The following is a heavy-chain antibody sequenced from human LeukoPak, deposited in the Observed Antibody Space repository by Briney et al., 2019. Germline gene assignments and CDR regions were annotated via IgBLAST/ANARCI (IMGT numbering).Heavy chain of an antibody. CDR3: ARDLGREYYYDSSGYWVY. Sequence: GGSLRLSCAASGFTFSSYWMSWVRQAPGKGLEWVANIKQDGSEKYYVDSVKGRFTISRDNAKNSLYLQMNSLRAEDTAVHYCARDLGREYYYDSSGYWVYWGQGTLVTVSS. CDR2: IKQDGSEK. D-gene: IGHD3-22*01. V-gene: IGHV3-7*01. CDR1: GFTFSSYW. J-gene: IGHJ4*02.